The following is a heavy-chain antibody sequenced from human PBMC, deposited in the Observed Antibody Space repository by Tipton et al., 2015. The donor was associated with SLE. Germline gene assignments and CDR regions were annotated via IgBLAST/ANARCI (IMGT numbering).Heavy chain of an antibody. V-gene: IGHV3-74*01. Sequence: SLRLSCAASGITLSSYWMHWVRQAPGKGLVWVSHINSDGSSTSYADSVKGRFTISRDNAKNTLYLQMNSLRAEDTAVYYCARKVVVPGATRDYYGMDVWGQGTTVTVSS. D-gene: IGHD2-2*01. CDR1: GITLSSYW. J-gene: IGHJ6*02. CDR3: ARKVVVPGATRDYYGMDV. CDR2: INSDGSST.